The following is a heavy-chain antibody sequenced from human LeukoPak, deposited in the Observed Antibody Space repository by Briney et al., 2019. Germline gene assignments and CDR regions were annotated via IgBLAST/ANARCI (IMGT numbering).Heavy chain of an antibody. J-gene: IGHJ6*03. V-gene: IGHV4-39*01. CDR1: GGSISSSSYY. CDR2: IYYSGST. D-gene: IGHD3-16*01. CDR3: ASRWGRYYMDV. Sequence: SETLSLTCTVSGGSISSSSYYWGWIRQPPGKGLEWNGSIYYSGSTYYNPSLKSRVTISVDTSKNQFSLKLSSVTAADTAVYYCASRWGRYYMDVWGKGTTVTISS.